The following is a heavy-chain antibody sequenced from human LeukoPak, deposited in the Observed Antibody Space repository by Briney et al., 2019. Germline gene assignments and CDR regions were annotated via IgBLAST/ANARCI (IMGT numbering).Heavy chain of an antibody. CDR2: IYYSGST. Sequence: PSETLSLTCTVSGGSISSSSYYWGWLRQPPGTGLEWIGSIYYSGSTYYNPSLKSRVTISVDTSKNQFSLKLSSVTAADTAVYYCAGSYYDFWSGYPLWFDPWGQGTLVTVSS. CDR3: AGSYYDFWSGYPLWFDP. V-gene: IGHV4-39*01. D-gene: IGHD3-3*01. CDR1: GGSISSSSYY. J-gene: IGHJ5*02.